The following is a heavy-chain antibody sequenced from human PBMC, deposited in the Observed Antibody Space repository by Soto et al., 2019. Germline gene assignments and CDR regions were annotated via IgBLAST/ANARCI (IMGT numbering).Heavy chain of an antibody. D-gene: IGHD6-19*01. CDR3: AREIVGAGTGFDY. V-gene: IGHV3-9*01. CDR2: ISWNSGSR. Sequence: EVKLVESGGVLVQPGRSLRLSCAASGFTFDDYAMHWVRQAPGKGLEWVSGISWNSGSRGYADSVKGRFTISRDNAKNSLYLQMNSLRDEDTALYYCAREIVGAGTGFDYWGQGTPVTVSS. J-gene: IGHJ4*02. CDR1: GFTFDDYA.